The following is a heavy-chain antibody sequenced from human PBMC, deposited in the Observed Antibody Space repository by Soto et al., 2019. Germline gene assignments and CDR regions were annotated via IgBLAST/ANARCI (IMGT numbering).Heavy chain of an antibody. Sequence: QVQLVQSGAEVKKPGASVKVSCKASGYTFTSYGISWVRQAPGQGLEWMGWISAYNGNTNYAQKLHGRLTMTTDTSTSTAYMELRSLRSDDTAVYYCARWVPAAIDYYYYMDVWGKGTTVTVSS. CDR2: ISAYNGNT. V-gene: IGHV1-18*01. CDR3: ARWVPAAIDYYYYMDV. D-gene: IGHD2-2*01. CDR1: GYTFTSYG. J-gene: IGHJ6*03.